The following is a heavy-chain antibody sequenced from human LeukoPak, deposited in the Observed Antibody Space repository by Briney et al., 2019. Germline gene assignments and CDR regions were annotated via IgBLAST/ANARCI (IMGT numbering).Heavy chain of an antibody. J-gene: IGHJ3*02. CDR1: GFTFDDYA. D-gene: IGHD3-22*01. Sequence: GGSLRLSCAASGFTFDDYAMHWVRQAPGKGLEWVSLISGDGGSTYYADSVKGRFTISRDNSKNSLYQQMNSLRTEDTALYYCAKDWYYYDSSGYTHAFDIWGQGTMVTVSS. CDR3: AKDWYYYDSSGYTHAFDI. V-gene: IGHV3-43*02. CDR2: ISGDGGST.